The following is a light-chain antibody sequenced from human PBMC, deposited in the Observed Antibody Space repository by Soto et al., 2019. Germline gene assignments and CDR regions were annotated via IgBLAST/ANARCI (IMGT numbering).Light chain of an antibody. CDR1: QSVSNY. CDR2: RAS. CDR3: QHYGASPWT. J-gene: IGKJ1*01. V-gene: IGKV3-20*01. Sequence: EIVMTQSPATLYVSPGERATLSCRASQSVSNYLAWYQQKPGQAPRVLIYRASIRATGISDRFSGSGSGTDFTLTISRLEPEDFAVYYCQHYGASPWTFGQGTKVDI.